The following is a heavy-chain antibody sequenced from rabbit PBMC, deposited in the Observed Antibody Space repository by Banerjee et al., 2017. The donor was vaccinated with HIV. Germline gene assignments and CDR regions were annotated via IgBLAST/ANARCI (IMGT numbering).Heavy chain of an antibody. J-gene: IGHJ4*01. V-gene: IGHV1S40*01. Sequence: QSLEESGGDLVKPGASLTLTCKGSGIDFISVYGMCWVRQAPGKGLEWIACIGADGCSSTVYANWAKGRFTISTPSSTTVTLQMTSLTAADTATYFCARGGGVAGDGLNLWSQGTLVSV. D-gene: IGHD2-1*01. CDR3: ARGGGVAGDGLNL. CDR1: GIDFISVYG. CDR2: IGADGCSST.